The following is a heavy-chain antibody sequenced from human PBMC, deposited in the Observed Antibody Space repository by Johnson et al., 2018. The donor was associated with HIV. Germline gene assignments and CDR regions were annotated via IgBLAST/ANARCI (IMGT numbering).Heavy chain of an antibody. Sequence: QVQLVESGGGVVQPGGSLRLSCAASGFTFSSCAMHWVRQAPGKGLEWVAVISYDGSITHYADPVTCRFTMSTDHSKNTVYLQMNSLRAEDTALYYCAKDMRYNWGSPFDFWGQGTMAIVSS. CDR3: AKDMRYNWGSPFDF. D-gene: IGHD1-20*01. V-gene: IGHV3-30-3*01. J-gene: IGHJ3*01. CDR2: ISYDGSIT. CDR1: GFTFSSCA.